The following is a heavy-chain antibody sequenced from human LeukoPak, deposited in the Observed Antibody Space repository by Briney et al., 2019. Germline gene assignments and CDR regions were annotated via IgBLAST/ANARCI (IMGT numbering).Heavy chain of an antibody. Sequence: GGSLRLSCAASGFTFSNYWMSWVRQAPGKGLEWVANIRQDGSEKYYVDSVKGRFTISRDNAKNSLYLQMNSLRAEDTAVYYCARDLVAVAHFDYWGQGTLVTVSS. CDR2: IRQDGSEK. J-gene: IGHJ4*02. V-gene: IGHV3-7*01. CDR3: ARDLVAVAHFDY. D-gene: IGHD6-19*01. CDR1: GFTFSNYW.